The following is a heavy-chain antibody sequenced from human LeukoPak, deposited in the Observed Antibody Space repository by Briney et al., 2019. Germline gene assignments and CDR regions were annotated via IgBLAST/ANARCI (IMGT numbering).Heavy chain of an antibody. CDR3: AKARAGDITAAFNY. Sequence: GGSLRLSCAASGFTFSSYWMNWARQAPGKGLEWVSGITSGANTYYADSVKGRFTISRDNPENTLNLQMNSLRAEDTAIYYCAKARAGDITAAFNYWGQGTLVTVSS. CDR1: GFTFSSYW. V-gene: IGHV3-23*01. CDR2: ITSGANT. D-gene: IGHD6-13*01. J-gene: IGHJ4*02.